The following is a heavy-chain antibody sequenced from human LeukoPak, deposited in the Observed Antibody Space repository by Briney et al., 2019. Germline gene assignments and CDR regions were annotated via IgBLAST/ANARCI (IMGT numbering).Heavy chain of an antibody. Sequence: PGGSLRLSCAASGFTFSRYWMSWVRQAPGKGLERVANIKQDGSEKYYVDSVKGRFTISRDNAKNSLYLQMNSLRAEDTAVYYCARSGFYSSSWYENAFDIWGQGTMVTVSS. J-gene: IGHJ3*02. CDR1: GFTFSRYW. D-gene: IGHD6-13*01. V-gene: IGHV3-7*01. CDR2: IKQDGSEK. CDR3: ARSGFYSSSWYENAFDI.